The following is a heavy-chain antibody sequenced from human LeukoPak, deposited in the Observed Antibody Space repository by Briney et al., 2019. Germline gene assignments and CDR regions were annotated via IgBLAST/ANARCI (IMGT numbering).Heavy chain of an antibody. Sequence: PSETLSLTCAVYGGSFSGYYWSWIRQPPGKGLEWIGEINHSGSTNYNPSLKSRVTISVDTSKNQFSLKLSSVTAADTAVYYCARGRGYGDYAVNYWGQGTLVTVSS. CDR2: INHSGST. D-gene: IGHD4-17*01. CDR3: ARGRGYGDYAVNY. V-gene: IGHV4-34*01. J-gene: IGHJ4*02. CDR1: GGSFSGYY.